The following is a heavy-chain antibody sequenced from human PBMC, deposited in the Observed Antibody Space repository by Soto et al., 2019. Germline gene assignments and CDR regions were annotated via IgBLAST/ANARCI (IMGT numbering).Heavy chain of an antibody. CDR1: GYTFTSYS. V-gene: IGHV1-69*04. J-gene: IGHJ6*02. Sequence: SVKVTCKASGYTFTSYSNMWVRQAPGQGPESMGRIIPLVGIANYAQNFPGRVTITADKSSTTAYMELSRLISEDTAVYFCARDWIALEFQQPRGYYYYAMDVWGQGTTVTVSS. D-gene: IGHD6-13*01. CDR3: ARDWIALEFQQPRGYYYYAMDV. CDR2: IIPLVGIA.